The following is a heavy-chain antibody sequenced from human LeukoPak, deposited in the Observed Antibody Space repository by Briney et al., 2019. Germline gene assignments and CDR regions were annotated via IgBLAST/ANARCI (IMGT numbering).Heavy chain of an antibody. CDR2: ISWNSGSI. V-gene: IGHV3-9*01. CDR1: GFTFDDYA. D-gene: IGHD2-2*01. CDR3: AKERSTSCLCLDP. Sequence: GGSLRLSCAASGFTFDDYAMHWVRQAPGKGLEWVSGISWNSGSISYADSVKGRFTISRDNAKNSLYLQMNSLRAEDTALYYCAKERSTSCLCLDPWGQGTLVTVSS. J-gene: IGHJ5*02.